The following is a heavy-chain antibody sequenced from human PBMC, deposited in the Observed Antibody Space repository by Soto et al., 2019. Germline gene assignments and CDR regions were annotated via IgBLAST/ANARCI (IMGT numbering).Heavy chain of an antibody. D-gene: IGHD2-15*01. CDR2: ITTYNGNR. J-gene: IGHJ4*02. V-gene: IGHV1-18*01. CDR1: GYTFKNYG. Sequence: GASVKVSCKASGYTFKNYGIKWVRQAPGQGLEWVGWITTYNGNRHSAEKFQGRVTMTTDTSTSTTYMELRSLTSDDTGVYYCARDAQPKCVAAEGSHDYWGQGTLVTVSS. CDR3: ARDAQPKCVAAEGSHDY.